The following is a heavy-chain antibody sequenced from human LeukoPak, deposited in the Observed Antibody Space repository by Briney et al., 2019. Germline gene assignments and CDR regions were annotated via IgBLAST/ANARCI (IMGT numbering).Heavy chain of an antibody. J-gene: IGHJ4*02. CDR3: AREGPRGHTYDLTFGY. Sequence: GGSLRLSCAASGFTFSSYTMNWVRQAPGKGLEWVSYISSSSSTIYYADSVKGRFTISRDNAKNSLYLQMNSLRAEDTAVYYCAREGPRGHTYDLTFGYWGQGTLVTVSS. D-gene: IGHD5-18*01. CDR2: ISSSSSTI. CDR1: GFTFSSYT. V-gene: IGHV3-48*01.